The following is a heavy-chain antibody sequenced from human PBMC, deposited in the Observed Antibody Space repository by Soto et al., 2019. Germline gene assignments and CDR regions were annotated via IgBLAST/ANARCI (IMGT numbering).Heavy chain of an antibody. V-gene: IGHV1-18*01. J-gene: IGHJ4*01. CDR3: ARVDYDYVWGSYRYPVYYFDY. D-gene: IGHD3-16*02. CDR2: ISAYNGNT. CDR1: GYTFTSYG. Sequence: ASVKVSCKASGYTFTSYGISWVRQAPGQGLEWMGWISAYNGNTNYAQKLQGRVTMTTDTSTSTAYMELRSLRSDDTAVYYCARVDYDYVWGSYRYPVYYFDYWG.